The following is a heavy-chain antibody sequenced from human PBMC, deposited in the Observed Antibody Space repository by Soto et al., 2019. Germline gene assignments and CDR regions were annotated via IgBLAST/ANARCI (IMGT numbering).Heavy chain of an antibody. CDR2: IYHSGST. Sequence: QLQLPESGSGLVKPSQTLSLTCADSGGSISSGGYSWSWIPQPPGKGLEWIGYIYHSGSTYYNRSLKSRVTISVDRSKNQFSLKLSSVTAADTAVYYCARVPDRWRQGTLVTVSS. CDR3: ARVPDR. D-gene: IGHD2-2*01. V-gene: IGHV4-30-2*01. J-gene: IGHJ5*02. CDR1: GGSISSGGYS.